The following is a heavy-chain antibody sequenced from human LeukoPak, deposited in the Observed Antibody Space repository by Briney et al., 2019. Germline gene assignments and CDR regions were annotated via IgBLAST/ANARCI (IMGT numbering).Heavy chain of an antibody. V-gene: IGHV5-51*01. CDR2: IYPGDSDT. J-gene: IGHJ5*02. CDR3: ARLFVPYCSSTSCPNWFDP. D-gene: IGHD2-2*01. Sequence: GESLKISCKGSGYSFTSYWIGWVRQTPGKGLEWMGIIYPGDSDTRYSPSFQGQVTISADKSISTAYLQWSSLKASDTAMNYCARLFVPYCSSTSCPNWFDPWGQGTLVTVSS. CDR1: GYSFTSYW.